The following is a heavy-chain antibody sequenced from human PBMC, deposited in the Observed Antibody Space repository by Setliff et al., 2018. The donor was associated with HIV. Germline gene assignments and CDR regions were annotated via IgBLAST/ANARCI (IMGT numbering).Heavy chain of an antibody. Sequence: SLKISCEGSGFIFNNYAMHWVRLRPGKGLEWVSGISWNSDIMDYADSVRGRFIISRDNVKNSLHLQMNSLTSEDTALYYCVKDGSGTGRNFFYMDVWGKGTTVTVSS. CDR2: ISWNSDIM. CDR1: GFIFNNYA. D-gene: IGHD3-9*01. V-gene: IGHV3-9*01. CDR3: VKDGSGTGRNFFYMDV. J-gene: IGHJ6*03.